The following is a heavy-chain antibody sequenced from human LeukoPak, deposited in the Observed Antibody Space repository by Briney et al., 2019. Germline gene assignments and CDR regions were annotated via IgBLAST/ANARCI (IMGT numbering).Heavy chain of an antibody. Sequence: ASVRVSCTASGYTFTSYDINWVRQAPGQGLEWMAWMNPNSGNTGYAQKFQGRVTMTRNTSISTAYMELSSLRSEDTAVYYCARGLEINYYYDSSGIDYWGQGTLVTVSS. CDR2: MNPNSGNT. CDR3: ARGLEINYYYDSSGIDY. J-gene: IGHJ4*02. V-gene: IGHV1-8*01. D-gene: IGHD3-22*01. CDR1: GYTFTSYD.